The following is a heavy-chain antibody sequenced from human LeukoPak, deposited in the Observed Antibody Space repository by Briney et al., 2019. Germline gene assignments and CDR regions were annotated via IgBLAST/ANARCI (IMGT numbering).Heavy chain of an antibody. CDR2: IYYSGST. Sequence: SETLSLTCTVSGGSISSYYWSWIGQPPGKGLEWIGYIYYSGSTNYKPSLKSRVTISVDTSKNQFSLRLTSVTAADTAVYYCARSPTKRVPEDYWGQGTLVTVSS. V-gene: IGHV4-59*12. D-gene: IGHD2-2*01. CDR1: GGSISSYY. J-gene: IGHJ4*02. CDR3: ARSPTKRVPEDY.